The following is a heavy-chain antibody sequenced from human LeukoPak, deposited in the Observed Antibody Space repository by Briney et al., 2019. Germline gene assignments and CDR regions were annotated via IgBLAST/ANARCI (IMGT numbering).Heavy chain of an antibody. J-gene: IGHJ4*02. CDR2: IASDGSST. D-gene: IGHD4-23*01. Sequence: GGSLRLSCAASGFTFSSYWMNWVRQAPGKGLVWVSRIASDGSSTTYADSVKGRFSISKDNAKDTLYLQMNSLRVEDTAVYYCARGRPHGNDYWGQGTLVTVSS. CDR1: GFTFSSYW. CDR3: ARGRPHGNDY. V-gene: IGHV3-74*01.